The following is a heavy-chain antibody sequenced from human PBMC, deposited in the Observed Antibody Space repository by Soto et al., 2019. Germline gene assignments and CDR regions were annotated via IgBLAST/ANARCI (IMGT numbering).Heavy chain of an antibody. Sequence: SETLSLTCTVSGGSINSYFWTWIRQSPGKGLQWIGYIHYSGSANYNPSLKTRVTISVDTSKKQFSLKLSSVTAADTAVYYCARDDSSGYYDYWGQGTLVTVSS. D-gene: IGHD3-22*01. J-gene: IGHJ4*02. CDR1: GGSINSYF. CDR3: ARDDSSGYYDY. CDR2: IHYSGSA. V-gene: IGHV4-59*01.